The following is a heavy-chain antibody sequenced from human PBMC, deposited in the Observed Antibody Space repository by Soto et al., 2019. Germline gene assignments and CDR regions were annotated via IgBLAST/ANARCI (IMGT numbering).Heavy chain of an antibody. J-gene: IGHJ3*02. Sequence: SETLSLTXTVSGGSISSGGYYWSWIRQHPGKGLEWIGYIYYSGSTYYNPSLKSRVTISVDTSKNQFSLKLSSVTAADTAVYYCAGAMGGLGADAFDIWGQGTMVTVSS. D-gene: IGHD1-26*01. CDR2: IYYSGST. V-gene: IGHV4-31*02. CDR1: GGSISSGGYY. CDR3: AGAMGGLGADAFDI.